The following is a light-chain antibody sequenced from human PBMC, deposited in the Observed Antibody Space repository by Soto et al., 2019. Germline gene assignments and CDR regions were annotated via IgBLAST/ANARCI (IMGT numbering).Light chain of an antibody. CDR2: DVS. J-gene: IGLJ1*01. CDR3: TSHSSSSTLYV. V-gene: IGLV2-14*03. CDR1: SSDVGGYNY. Sequence: QSVLTQPASVSGSPGQSITISCTGTSSDVGGYNYVSWYQHHPGKAPKLMIYDVSNRPSGVSNRFSGSKSGNTASLTISGLQAEDEADYYCTSHSSSSTLYVFGPGTKVTVL.